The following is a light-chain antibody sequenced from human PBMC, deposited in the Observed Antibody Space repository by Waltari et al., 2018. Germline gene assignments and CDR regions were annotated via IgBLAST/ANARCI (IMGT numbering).Light chain of an antibody. Sequence: DIVLTQSPLSLPVTPGESASISCRSNQSLLHTNGYSFLDWYLQRPGQSPQLLFYLGSNRASGVPAKFSGSGSGTDFTLKITTLEAEDVGVYYCMQALEIPWTFGQGTNVDIK. CDR1: QSLLHTNGYSF. CDR2: LGS. CDR3: MQALEIPWT. V-gene: IGKV2-28*01. J-gene: IGKJ1*01.